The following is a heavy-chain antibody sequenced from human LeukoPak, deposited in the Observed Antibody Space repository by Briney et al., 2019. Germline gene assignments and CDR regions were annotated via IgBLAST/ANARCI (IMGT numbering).Heavy chain of an antibody. CDR2: INPNSGGT. J-gene: IGHJ4*02. D-gene: IGHD3-3*01. V-gene: IGHV1-2*02. CDR1: RYTFTNYY. CDR3: ARAGIRFLEWLFPIEGGPDFDY. Sequence: ASVKVSCKASRYTFTNYYHWVRQAPGQGLKWMGWINPNSGGTNYAQQFQGRVTMTTDTSISTAYMELSSLRSDDTAVYYCARAGIRFLEWLFPIEGGPDFDYWGQGTLVTVSS.